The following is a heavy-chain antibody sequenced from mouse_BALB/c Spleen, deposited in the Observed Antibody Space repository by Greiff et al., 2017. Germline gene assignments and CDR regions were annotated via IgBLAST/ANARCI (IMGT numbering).Heavy chain of an antibody. CDR1: GFNIKDTY. CDR3: ASEGLGRGWFAY. V-gene: IGHV14-3*02. J-gene: IGHJ3*01. D-gene: IGHD4-1*01. Sequence: EVQLQQSGAELVKPGASVKLSCTASGFNIKDTYMHWVKQRPEQGLEWIGRIDPANGNTKYDPKFQGKATITADTSSNTAYLQLSSLTSEDTAVYYCASEGLGRGWFAYWGQGTLVTVSA. CDR2: IDPANGNT.